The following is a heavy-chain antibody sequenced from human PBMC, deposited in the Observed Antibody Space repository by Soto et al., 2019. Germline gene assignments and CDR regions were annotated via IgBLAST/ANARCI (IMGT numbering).Heavy chain of an antibody. CDR1: GGSFNNYY. Sequence: SETLSLTCAVYGGSFNNYYWTWIRQSPGKGLEWIGEINHTGRTNYSPSLESRLTISIDTSKKQFSLKLRSVTAADTAVYYCAKYYGDWYWYFDLWGRGTLVTVSS. CDR3: AKYYGDWYWYFDL. J-gene: IGHJ2*01. CDR2: INHTGRT. D-gene: IGHD4-17*01. V-gene: IGHV4-34*01.